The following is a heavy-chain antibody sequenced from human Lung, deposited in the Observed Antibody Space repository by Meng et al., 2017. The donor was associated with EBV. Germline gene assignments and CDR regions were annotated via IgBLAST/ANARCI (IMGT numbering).Heavy chain of an antibody. CDR1: GFSVGISGRS. CDR2: IYWDDDK. V-gene: IGHV2-5*02. J-gene: IGHJ4*02. CDR3: THRPMTSAYYYFDY. Sequence: MTLRELDSPRRKPPKPPTLTSTSSGFSVGISGRSVGWIRQPPGKALEWLALIYWDDDKRYSPSLKSMLTITKDTSKNQVILTMTNMDPVNTATYYCTHRPMTSAYYYFDYWGQGTLVTVSS. D-gene: IGHD3-22*01.